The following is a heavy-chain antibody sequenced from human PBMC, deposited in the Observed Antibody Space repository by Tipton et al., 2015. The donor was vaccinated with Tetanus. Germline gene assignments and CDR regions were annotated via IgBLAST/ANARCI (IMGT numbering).Heavy chain of an antibody. CDR2: ITGSSSYI. Sequence: SLRLSCAGSGFPFSTYAMGWVRQARGRGLEWVSSITGSSSYIYYADSVKGRFTISRDNAKNSLYLQMNGLRVEDTAVYYCARDIDVPGTTLYFDYWGQGTLVTVSS. CDR1: GFPFSTYA. V-gene: IGHV3-21*04. D-gene: IGHD1-1*01. CDR3: ARDIDVPGTTLYFDY. J-gene: IGHJ4*02.